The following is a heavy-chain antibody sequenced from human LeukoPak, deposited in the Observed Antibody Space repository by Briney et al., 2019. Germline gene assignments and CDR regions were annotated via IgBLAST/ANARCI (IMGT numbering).Heavy chain of an antibody. CDR2: INHSGST. Sequence: SETLSLTCAVYGGSFSGYYWSWIRQPPGKGLEWIGEINHSGSTNYNPSLKSRVTISVDTSKNQFSLKLSSVTAADTAVCYCARGLYYYGSGGSWFDPWGQGTLVTVSS. CDR1: GGSFSGYY. CDR3: ARGLYYYGSGGSWFDP. V-gene: IGHV4-34*01. D-gene: IGHD3-10*01. J-gene: IGHJ5*02.